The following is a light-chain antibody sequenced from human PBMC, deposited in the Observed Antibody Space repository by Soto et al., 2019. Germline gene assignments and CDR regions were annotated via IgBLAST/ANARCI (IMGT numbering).Light chain of an antibody. CDR1: QSVTSNF. J-gene: IGKJ4*01. CDR3: QQYGSSPLT. Sequence: EIVLTQSPGTLSLSPGERATLSCRASQSVTSNFLAWYQQKPGQAPRLLIYGASSRATGIPDRFSGSGSGTHFTLTIRRLEPEDFAVYYCQQYGSSPLTFGGGTMVEIK. CDR2: GAS. V-gene: IGKV3-20*01.